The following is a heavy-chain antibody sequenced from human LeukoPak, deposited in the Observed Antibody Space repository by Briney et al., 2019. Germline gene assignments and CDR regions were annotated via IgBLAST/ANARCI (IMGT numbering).Heavy chain of an antibody. CDR1: GGSISTYY. Sequence: SETLSLTCSVSGGSISTYYWSWIRQSAGKGLEWIGRIYKSGSSNYNPSLKSRVTMSVDTSKNQFSLKLSSVTAADTAVYYCARGGATLVGAFDIWGQGTMVTVSS. CDR2: IYKSGSS. J-gene: IGHJ3*02. D-gene: IGHD1-26*01. CDR3: ARGGATLVGAFDI. V-gene: IGHV4-4*07.